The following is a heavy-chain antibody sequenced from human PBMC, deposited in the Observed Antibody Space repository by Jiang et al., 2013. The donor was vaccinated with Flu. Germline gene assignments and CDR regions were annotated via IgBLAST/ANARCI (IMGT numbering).Heavy chain of an antibody. CDR3: ARAPAGLYDTRDAFDI. CDR2: LLQWEH. Sequence: TLSLTCTVSGGSISSYYWSWIRQPQEGTGVDWVYLLQWEHQLQPSLKSRVTISVDTSKNQFSLKLSSVTAADTAVYYCARAPAGLYDTRDAFDIWGQGTMVTVSS. J-gene: IGHJ3*02. CDR1: GGSISSYY. V-gene: IGHV4-59*01. D-gene: IGHD5/OR15-5a*01.